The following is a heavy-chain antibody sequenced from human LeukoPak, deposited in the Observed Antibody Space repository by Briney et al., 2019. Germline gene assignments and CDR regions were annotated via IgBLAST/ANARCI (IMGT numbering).Heavy chain of an antibody. CDR2: INSDGSEG. CDR3: ARSSYSSSSSV. Sequence: GGSLRLSCVVSGFTFSGFWMSWSRQAPGKGLEWVASINSDGSEGYYADVVKGRFTISRDNAKNSLYLQINSLRAEDTAVYYCARSSYSSSSSVWGQGTMVTVSS. V-gene: IGHV3-7*03. CDR1: GFTFSGFW. J-gene: IGHJ3*01. D-gene: IGHD6-6*01.